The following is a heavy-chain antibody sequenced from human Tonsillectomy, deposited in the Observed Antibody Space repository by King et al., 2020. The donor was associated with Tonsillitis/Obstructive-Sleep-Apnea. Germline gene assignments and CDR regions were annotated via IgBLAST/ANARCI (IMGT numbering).Heavy chain of an antibody. CDR3: ARDWYYYGSGNNWFDP. J-gene: IGHJ5*02. D-gene: IGHD3-10*01. CDR1: GGSISSYY. Sequence: QLQESGPGLVKPSETLSLTCTVSGGSISSYYWSWIRQPPGKGLEWIGDIYNSGSTNYNPSLKSRVTISVDTSKNQFSLKLSPVTAADSAVYYCARDWYYYGSGNNWFDPWGQGTLVTVSS. CDR2: IYNSGST. V-gene: IGHV4-59*01.